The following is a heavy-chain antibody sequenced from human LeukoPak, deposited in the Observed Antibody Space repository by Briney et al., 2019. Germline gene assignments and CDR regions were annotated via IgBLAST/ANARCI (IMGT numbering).Heavy chain of an antibody. CDR1: GGSISSYY. V-gene: IGHV4-59*01. D-gene: IGHD3-22*01. J-gene: IGHJ4*02. Sequence: SETLSLTCTVSGGSISSYYWNWIRQPLGKGPEWIGCISDTGTTKYNPAFKSRVTISVDTSKNQFSLKLTSVTAAGTAVYFCATGYYEPFEKWGQGTLVSVSS. CDR2: ISDTGTT. CDR3: ATGYYEPFEK.